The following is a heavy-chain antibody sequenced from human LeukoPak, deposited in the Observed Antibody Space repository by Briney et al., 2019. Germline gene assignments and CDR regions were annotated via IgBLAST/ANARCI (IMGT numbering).Heavy chain of an antibody. CDR1: GGTFSSYA. J-gene: IGHJ4*02. CDR3: LQSFGPPDY. Sequence: SVKVSCKASGGTFSSYAISWVRQAPGQGLEWMGGIIPIFGTANYAQKFQGRVTMTRDTSISTAYMELSRLRSDDTAVYYCLQSFGPPDYWGQGTLVTVSS. CDR2: IIPIFGTA. V-gene: IGHV1-69*05. D-gene: IGHD3-10*01.